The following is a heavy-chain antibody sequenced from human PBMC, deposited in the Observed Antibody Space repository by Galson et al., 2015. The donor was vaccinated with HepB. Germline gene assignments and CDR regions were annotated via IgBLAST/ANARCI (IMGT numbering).Heavy chain of an antibody. CDR1: GFTFSGSA. V-gene: IGHV3-73*01. CDR2: IRSKASNYAT. CDR3: IRMADLSGYSSS. J-gene: IGHJ4*02. Sequence: SLRLSCAASGFTFSGSAIHWVCQTSGKGLEWVGRIRSKASNYATAYAASLKGRFTISRDDSKNTAYLHMKSLKTEDTAVYYCIRMADLSGYSSSWGQGTLVTVSS. D-gene: IGHD6-13*01.